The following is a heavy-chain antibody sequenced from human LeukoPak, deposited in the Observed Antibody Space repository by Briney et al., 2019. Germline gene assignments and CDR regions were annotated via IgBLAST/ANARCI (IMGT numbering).Heavy chain of an antibody. Sequence: SGTLSLTCTVSGGSIGSYCWSWIRQPPGKGLEWIGYIHYTGSTNYDPSLKSRVTISLDTSKNQFSLKLSSVTAADTAVYYCARDRTHCSGTSCPSHYFDYWGRGTLVTVSS. CDR3: ARDRTHCSGTSCPSHYFDY. V-gene: IGHV4-59*01. J-gene: IGHJ4*02. D-gene: IGHD2-2*01. CDR2: IHYTGST. CDR1: GGSIGSYC.